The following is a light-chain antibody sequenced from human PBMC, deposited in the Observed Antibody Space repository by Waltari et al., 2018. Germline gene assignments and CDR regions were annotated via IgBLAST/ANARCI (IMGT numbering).Light chain of an antibody. CDR3: QAWDRTTVV. CDR2: QHN. Sequence: SYELTQPPSVSVSPGQTASITCPGDKRGHKDAYWYQQRPGQSPVLVIYQHNRRPSGIPERFSGSKSGDTATLTISGTQAMDEADYYCQAWDRTTVVFGGGTKLTVL. V-gene: IGLV3-1*01. J-gene: IGLJ2*01. CDR1: KRGHKD.